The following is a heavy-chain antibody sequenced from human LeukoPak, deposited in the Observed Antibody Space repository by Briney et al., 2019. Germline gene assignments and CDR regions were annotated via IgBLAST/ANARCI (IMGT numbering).Heavy chain of an antibody. CDR3: AKDTHFGVVIIPHFDY. CDR1: GFTFSSYA. D-gene: IGHD3-3*01. Sequence: PGGSLRLSCAASGFTFSSYAMSWVRQAPGKGLEWVSAISGSGGSTYYADSVKGRFTISRDNSKNTLYLQMNSLRAEDTAVYYCAKDTHFGVVIIPHFDYWGQGTLVTVSS. J-gene: IGHJ4*02. V-gene: IGHV3-23*01. CDR2: ISGSGGST.